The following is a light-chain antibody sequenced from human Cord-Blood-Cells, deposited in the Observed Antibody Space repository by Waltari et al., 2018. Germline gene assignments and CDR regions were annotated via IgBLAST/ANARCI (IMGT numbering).Light chain of an antibody. CDR3: NSRDSSGNQVV. Sequence: SSELTQDPAVSVALGQTVRITCQGDSLRRYYASWYQQKPGQAPVLVIYGKKKRPSGIPDRFSGSSSGITASLTITGAQAEDEADYYCNSRDSSGNQVVFGGGTKLTVL. CDR1: SLRRYY. CDR2: GKK. J-gene: IGLJ2*01. V-gene: IGLV3-19*01.